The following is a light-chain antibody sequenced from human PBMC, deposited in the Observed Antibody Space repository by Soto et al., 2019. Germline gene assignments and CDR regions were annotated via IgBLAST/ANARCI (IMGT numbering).Light chain of an antibody. CDR1: NSNIASNT. V-gene: IGLV1-44*01. CDR3: AAWDDTLKRYV. J-gene: IGLJ1*01. Sequence: QSVLTQPPSASETPGQTVSISCSGSNSNIASNTVNWYHHLPGTAPKLLIYYNNQRPSGVPDRFSGSKSGTPASLAISGLQSEDESDYYCAAWDDTLKRYVFGTGTKVTVL. CDR2: YNN.